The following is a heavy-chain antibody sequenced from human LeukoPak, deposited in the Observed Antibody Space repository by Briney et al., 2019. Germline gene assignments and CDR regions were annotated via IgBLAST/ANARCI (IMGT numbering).Heavy chain of an antibody. Sequence: GGSLRLSCAASGFTFSSYAMSWVRQAPGKGLEWVSAISGSGGSTYYADSVKGRFTISRDNSKKMLYLQMNSLRAEDTALYYCAKYSVVSRYIDWLPPFLHWGQEPLVTVSS. V-gene: IGHV3-23*01. CDR2: ISGSGGST. CDR1: GFTFSSYA. J-gene: IGHJ4*02. CDR3: AKYSVVSRYIDWLPPFLH. D-gene: IGHD3-9*01.